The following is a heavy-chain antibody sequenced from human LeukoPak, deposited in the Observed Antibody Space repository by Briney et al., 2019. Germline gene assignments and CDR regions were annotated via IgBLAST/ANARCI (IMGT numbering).Heavy chain of an antibody. D-gene: IGHD2-21*02. CDR1: GASSSNYY. V-gene: IGHV4-34*01. J-gene: IGHJ4*02. CDR3: APIYGDFSDFDY. Sequence: PSETLSLTCGVYGASSSNYYWNWIRQPPGKGLEWIGETTHDGRTNYSPSLRGQATISGDTSKSQFSLKLYSVTAADTAVYYCAPIYGDFSDFDYWGLGTLVTVSS. CDR2: TTHDGRT.